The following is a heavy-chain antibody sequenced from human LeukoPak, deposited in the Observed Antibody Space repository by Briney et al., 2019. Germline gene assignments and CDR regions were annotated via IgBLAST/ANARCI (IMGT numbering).Heavy chain of an antibody. V-gene: IGHV4-34*01. CDR2: INHSGST. D-gene: IGHD2-2*01. Sequence: SETLSLTCAVYGGSLSGYYWSWIRRPPGKGLEWIGEINHSGSTNYNPSLKSRVTISVDTSKNQFSLKLSSVTAADTAVYYWARVYCSSTSCYSWFDPWGQGTLVTVSS. CDR1: GGSLSGYY. J-gene: IGHJ5*02. CDR3: ARVYCSSTSCYSWFDP.